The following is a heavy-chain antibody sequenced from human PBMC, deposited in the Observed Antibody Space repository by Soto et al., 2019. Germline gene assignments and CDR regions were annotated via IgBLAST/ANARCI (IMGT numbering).Heavy chain of an antibody. V-gene: IGHV3-30-3*01. D-gene: IGHD5-12*01. Sequence: PGGSLRLSCAASGFSFSSYSMHWVRQAPGKGLEWVAVISYDGSNRYYADSVNGRFTISRDNSMYTVFLQMNSLRGEDTAVYYCARDPTLLVGYKKQSTFIFDFWGRGTLVTVSS. CDR1: GFSFSSYS. J-gene: IGHJ4*02. CDR3: ARDPTLLVGYKKQSTFIFDF. CDR2: ISYDGSNR.